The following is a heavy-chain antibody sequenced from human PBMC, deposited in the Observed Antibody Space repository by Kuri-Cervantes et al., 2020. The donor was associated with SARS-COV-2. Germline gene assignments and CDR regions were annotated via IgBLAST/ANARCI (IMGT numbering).Heavy chain of an antibody. Sequence: SVKVSCKASGGTFSSYAISWVRQAPGQGLEWMGGIIPIFGTANYAQKFQGRVTITTDESTSTAYMELSSLRSEDTAVYYCATSPQGAWANWAFDIWGQGTMVTVSS. V-gene: IGHV1-69*05. J-gene: IGHJ3*02. D-gene: IGHD1-26*01. CDR1: GGTFSSYA. CDR2: IIPIFGTA. CDR3: ATSPQGAWANWAFDI.